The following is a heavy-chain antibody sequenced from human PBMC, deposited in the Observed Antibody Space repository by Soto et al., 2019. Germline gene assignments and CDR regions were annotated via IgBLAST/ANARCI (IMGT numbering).Heavy chain of an antibody. CDR1: GVTFSSYS. CDR3: AREFEDTLAGMDV. Sequence: SFKVSCNASGVTFSSYSIIWVRQAPVQGLEWMGGIIPIFGTANYAQKFQGRVTITADESTSTAYMELSSLRSEDTAVYYCAREFEDTLAGMDVWGQGTTVTVSS. CDR2: IIPIFGTA. J-gene: IGHJ6*02. V-gene: IGHV1-69*13.